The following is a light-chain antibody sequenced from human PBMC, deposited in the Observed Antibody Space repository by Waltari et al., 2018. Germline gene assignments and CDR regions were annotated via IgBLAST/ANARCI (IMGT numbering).Light chain of an antibody. CDR3: QSYDVGVGGV. J-gene: IGLJ3*02. CDR1: SPNMGAGYD. V-gene: IGLV1-40*01. CDR2: DNT. Sequence: SVLTQPPSVSGAPGQRVTISCTGSSPNMGAGYDVHWYQLIPGAVPKLRIYDNTNRPSGVPDRFSGSKSGHSAALAITGLQDEDEGHYYCQSYDVGVGGVFGGGTRVTVL.